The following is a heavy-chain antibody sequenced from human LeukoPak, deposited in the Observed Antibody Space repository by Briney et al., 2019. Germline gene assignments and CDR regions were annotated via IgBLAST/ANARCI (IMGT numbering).Heavy chain of an antibody. J-gene: IGHJ5*02. D-gene: IGHD2-2*02. CDR1: GYTFTSYG. CDR3: ARDLDIVVVPAAISGGWFDP. Sequence: GASVKVSCKASGYTFTSYGISWVRQAPGQGLEWMGWISAYNGNTNYAQKLQGRVTMTTDTSTSTAYMELRSLRSDDTAVYYCARDLDIVVVPAAISGGWFDPWGQGTLVTVSS. CDR2: ISAYNGNT. V-gene: IGHV1-18*01.